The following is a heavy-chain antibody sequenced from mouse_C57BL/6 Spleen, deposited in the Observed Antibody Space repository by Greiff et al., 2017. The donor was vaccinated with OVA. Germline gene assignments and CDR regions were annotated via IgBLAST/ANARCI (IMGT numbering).Heavy chain of an antibody. J-gene: IGHJ2*01. CDR2: IYPRDGST. CDR3: ANNRDYFDY. CDR1: GYTFTDYT. V-gene: IGHV1-78*01. D-gene: IGHD1-3*01. Sequence: QVQLQQSDAELVKPGASVKISCKASGYTFTDYTIHWMKQRPGQGLEWIGYIYPRDGSTKYNEKFKGKATLTADKSSSTAYMQLNSLTSDDAAVYFCANNRDYFDYWGQGTTLTVSS.